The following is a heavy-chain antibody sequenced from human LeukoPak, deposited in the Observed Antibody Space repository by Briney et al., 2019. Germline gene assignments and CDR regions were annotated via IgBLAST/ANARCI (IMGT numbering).Heavy chain of an antibody. D-gene: IGHD3-3*01. CDR2: ISYDGSNK. Sequence: GGSLRLSCAASGFTFSSYAMHWVRQAPGKGLEWVAVISYDGSNKYYADSVKGRFTISRDNSKNTLYLQMNSLRAEDTAVYYCAKDHGSGYYYYYYMDVWGKGTTVTVSS. CDR1: GFTFSSYA. J-gene: IGHJ6*03. V-gene: IGHV3-30-3*01. CDR3: AKDHGSGYYYYYYMDV.